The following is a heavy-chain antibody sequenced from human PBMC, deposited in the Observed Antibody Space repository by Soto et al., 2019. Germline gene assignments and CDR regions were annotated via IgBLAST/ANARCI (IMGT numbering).Heavy chain of an antibody. CDR1: GDSISTVDYF. CDR2: IYKSATT. J-gene: IGHJ5*01. CDR3: ARGRYCLTGRCFPNWFDS. V-gene: IGHV4-30-4*01. Sequence: TLSLTCSVSGDSISTVDYFWAWIREPPGQALEYIGYIYKSATTYYNPSFESRVAISLDTSKSQFSLNVTSVTAADTAVYFCARGRYCLTGRCFPNWFDSWGQGTLVTVSS. D-gene: IGHD2-15*01.